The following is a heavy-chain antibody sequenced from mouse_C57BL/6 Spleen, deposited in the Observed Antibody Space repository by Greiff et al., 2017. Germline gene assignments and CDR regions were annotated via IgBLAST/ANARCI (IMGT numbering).Heavy chain of an antibody. D-gene: IGHD2-4*01. CDR2: IYPGDGDT. CDR1: GYAFSSSW. V-gene: IGHV1-82*01. J-gene: IGHJ2*01. Sequence: QVQLQQSGPELVKPGASVKISCKASGYAFSSSWMNWVKQRPGKGLEWIGRIYPGDGDTNYNGKFKGKATLTADKSSSTAYMQLSSLTSEDSAVYFCARSRDYELFDYWGQGTTRTVSS. CDR3: ARSRDYELFDY.